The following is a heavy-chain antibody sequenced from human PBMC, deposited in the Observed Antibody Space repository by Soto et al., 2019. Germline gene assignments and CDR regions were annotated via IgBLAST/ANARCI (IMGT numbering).Heavy chain of an antibody. D-gene: IGHD3-16*01. CDR2: MNPGSGDT. J-gene: IGHJ5*02. Sequence: GASVKVSCKASGYSFTNNDVSWVRQATGQGLEWMVWMNPGSGDTGYAQKFQGRVTMTRDISIATAYMELSSLRSDDTAIYYCARMATFGSLNWFDPWGQGTLVTVSS. CDR3: ARMATFGSLNWFDP. CDR1: GYSFTNND. V-gene: IGHV1-8*01.